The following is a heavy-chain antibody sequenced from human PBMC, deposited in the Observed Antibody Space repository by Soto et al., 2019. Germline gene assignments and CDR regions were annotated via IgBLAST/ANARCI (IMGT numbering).Heavy chain of an antibody. D-gene: IGHD6-19*01. Sequence: EVQLVESGGGLVQPGGSLRLTCVVSGFPFSIYSMNWVRQAPGKGLEWSSYITSDTNTIKYADSVKGRFTISRDNAKNLVYLQMNSLRDEDTAVYFCARSVEGHFDYWGQGTVVTVSS. CDR1: GFPFSIYS. CDR3: ARSVEGHFDY. J-gene: IGHJ4*02. CDR2: ITSDTNTI. V-gene: IGHV3-48*02.